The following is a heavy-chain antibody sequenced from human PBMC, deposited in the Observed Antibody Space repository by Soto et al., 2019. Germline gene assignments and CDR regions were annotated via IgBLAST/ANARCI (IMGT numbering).Heavy chain of an antibody. CDR2: ISENGGIT. D-gene: IGHD3-10*01. CDR3: AREYYSSGTH. Sequence: GSLRLSCAASGFTFITYLMQWVRQVPGEGLVWVSSISENGGITTYADSVKGRFTISRDNAKNTLYLQMNGLRVEDTAIYYCAREYYSSGTHWGQGTLVTVSS. J-gene: IGHJ1*01. V-gene: IGHV3-74*01. CDR1: GFTFITYL.